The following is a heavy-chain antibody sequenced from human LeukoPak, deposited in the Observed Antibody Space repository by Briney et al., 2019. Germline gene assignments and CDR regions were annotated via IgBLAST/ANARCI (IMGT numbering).Heavy chain of an antibody. Sequence: GGSLRLSCAASGFTFRTYGMHWVRQAPGKGLEWVSYISSSGTTIYYADSVKGRFTISRDNAKNSLSLQMNSLKVEDTAVYYCARDHNGPYTFDYWGQGTLVTVSS. CDR1: GFTFRTYG. CDR2: ISSSGTTI. J-gene: IGHJ4*02. CDR3: ARDHNGPYTFDY. D-gene: IGHD2-2*02. V-gene: IGHV3-48*04.